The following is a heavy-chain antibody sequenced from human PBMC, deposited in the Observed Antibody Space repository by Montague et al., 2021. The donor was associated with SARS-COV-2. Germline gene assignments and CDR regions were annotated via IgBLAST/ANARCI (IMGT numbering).Heavy chain of an antibody. Sequence: SETLSLTCSVSGDSISNYSWSWIRQSPGKGLEWIGYIYYSGSTNYNPSLTSRVTISVDTSKNQVSLKLTSVTAADTAVYYCAEHLRVTTVTSHMYHYAMDVWGQGTTVTVSS. D-gene: IGHD4-11*01. CDR1: GDSISNYS. CDR3: AEHLRVTTVTSHMYHYAMDV. J-gene: IGHJ6*02. V-gene: IGHV4-59*08. CDR2: IYYSGST.